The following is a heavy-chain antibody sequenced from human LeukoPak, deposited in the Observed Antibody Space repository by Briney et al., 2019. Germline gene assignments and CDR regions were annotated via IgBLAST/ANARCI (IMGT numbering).Heavy chain of an antibody. Sequence: KPSETLSLTCAVYGGSFSGYYWSWIRQPPGKGLEWIGEINHSGGTNYNPSLKSRVTISVDTSKNQFSLKLSSVTAADTAVYYCARGPRVRGVIINSPARYFDYWGQGTLVTVSS. J-gene: IGHJ4*02. D-gene: IGHD3-10*01. CDR2: INHSGGT. CDR3: ARGPRVRGVIINSPARYFDY. V-gene: IGHV4-34*01. CDR1: GGSFSGYY.